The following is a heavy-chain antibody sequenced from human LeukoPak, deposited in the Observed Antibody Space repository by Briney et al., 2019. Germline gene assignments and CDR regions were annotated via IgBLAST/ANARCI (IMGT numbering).Heavy chain of an antibody. CDR2: MSPNSGDT. V-gene: IGHV1-8*01. J-gene: IGHJ4*02. D-gene: IGHD7-27*01. CDR3: ARGPPNWGYDY. Sequence: ASVNVSCKASGYTFTSYDFNWVRQATGQRPEWMGWMSPNSGDTGYAQKFQDRVTMTRNTSISTAYMELSSLRSDDPAVYYCARGPPNWGYDYWGPGTLVTVSS. CDR1: GYTFTSYD.